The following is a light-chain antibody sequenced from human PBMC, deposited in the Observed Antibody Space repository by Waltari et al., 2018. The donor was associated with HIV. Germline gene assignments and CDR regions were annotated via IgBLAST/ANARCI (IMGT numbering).Light chain of an antibody. CDR3: AAWDDSLSGWV. J-gene: IGLJ3*02. Sequence: QSVLTQPPSASGTPGQKITMSCSGSALNVGRNYVYWYHHVPGTAPRLLIGRSYRGPPGVPDRFSASKSGTSASLAISRLRSEDEGNYYCAAWDDSLSGWVFGGGTKLTVL. V-gene: IGLV1-47*01. CDR2: RSY. CDR1: ALNVGRNY.